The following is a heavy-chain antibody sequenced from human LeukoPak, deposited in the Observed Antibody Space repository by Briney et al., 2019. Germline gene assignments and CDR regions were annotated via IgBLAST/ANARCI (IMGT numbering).Heavy chain of an antibody. V-gene: IGHV1-2*04. CDR2: INPNSGGT. CDR1: GYTFTGYY. J-gene: IGHJ3*02. Sequence: ASVKVSCKASGYTFTGYYMHWVRQAPGQGLEWMGWINPNSGGTNYAQKFQGWVTMTRDTSISTAYMELSRLRSDDTAVYYWGGGMTTGAFYIWGQGTMVTVSS. CDR3: GGGMTTGAFYI. D-gene: IGHD1-14*01.